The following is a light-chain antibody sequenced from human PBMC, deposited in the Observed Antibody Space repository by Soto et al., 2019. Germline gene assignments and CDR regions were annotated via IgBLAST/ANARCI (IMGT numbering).Light chain of an antibody. CDR2: GAS. V-gene: IGKV3-15*01. CDR1: QSVSSN. J-gene: IGKJ1*01. CDR3: QHYNNWPRT. Sequence: EIVMTQSPATLSVSPGERATLSCRASQSVSSNLAWYQQKPGQAPRLLIYGASTRATGIPARCSGSGSGAEVTLTISSLQSEEFAVYYWQHYNNWPRTFGQGTKVEIK.